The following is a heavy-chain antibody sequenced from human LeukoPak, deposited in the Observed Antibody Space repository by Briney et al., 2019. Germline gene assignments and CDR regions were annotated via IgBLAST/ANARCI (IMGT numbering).Heavy chain of an antibody. D-gene: IGHD1-1*01. CDR2: ISSSSTYT. J-gene: IGHJ4*02. V-gene: IGHV3-21*01. CDR1: GFTFSSYT. Sequence: GGSLRLSCAPSGFTFSSYTMNWVRQAPGKGLEWVSSISSSSTYTYYADSVRGRFTISRDNAKNALYLQMNSLRAEDTAVYYCARNNWVDYWGQGTLVTVSS. CDR3: ARNNWVDY.